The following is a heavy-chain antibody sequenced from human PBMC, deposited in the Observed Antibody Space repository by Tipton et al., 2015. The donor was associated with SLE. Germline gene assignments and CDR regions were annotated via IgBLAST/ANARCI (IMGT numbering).Heavy chain of an antibody. CDR2: ISGSGGRGGGT. D-gene: IGHD1-26*01. V-gene: IGHV3-23*01. J-gene: IGHJ3*01. CDR3: AKVSRRVGANDPVLADAFDV. Sequence: GSLRLSCAASGFTFSTYAMSWVRQAPGKGLEWVSGISGSGGRGGGTYYSDSVKGRFTISRDDSKNTLFLQMNGLRADDTALYYCAKVSRRVGANDPVLADAFDVWGQGTKVTVSS. CDR1: GFTFSTYA.